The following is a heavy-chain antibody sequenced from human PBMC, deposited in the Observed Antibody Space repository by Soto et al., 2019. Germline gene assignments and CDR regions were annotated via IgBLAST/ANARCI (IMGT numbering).Heavy chain of an antibody. CDR2: IYYSGRT. CDR3: ARAVDGKFDY. D-gene: IGHD3-9*01. Sequence: PPEKLSLTYTVSGGSISSYDWSWIRQPPGKGLEWIGYIYYSGRTNYNPSLKSRVTISVDTSKTQFSLKLSSVTAADTAVYYCARAVDGKFDYWGQGTRVTVS. CDR1: GGSISSYD. J-gene: IGHJ4*02. V-gene: IGHV4-59*01.